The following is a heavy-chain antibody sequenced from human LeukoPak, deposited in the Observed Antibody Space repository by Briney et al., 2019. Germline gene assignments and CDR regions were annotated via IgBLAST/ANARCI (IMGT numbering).Heavy chain of an antibody. Sequence: TPSETLSLTCTVSGGSISSHYWSWIRQPTGKGLEWIGYIYYSGSTNYNPSLKSRVTISVDTSKNQFSLKLSSVTAADTAVYYCARWALSGYSYGYRSNWYFDLWGRGTLVTVSS. V-gene: IGHV4-59*11. D-gene: IGHD5-18*01. CDR2: IYYSGST. CDR1: GGSISSHY. CDR3: ARWALSGYSYGYRSNWYFDL. J-gene: IGHJ2*01.